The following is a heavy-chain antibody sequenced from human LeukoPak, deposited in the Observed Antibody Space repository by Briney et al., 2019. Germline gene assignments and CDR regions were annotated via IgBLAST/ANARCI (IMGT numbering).Heavy chain of an antibody. V-gene: IGHV1-8*01. J-gene: IGHJ6*02. Sequence: VASVKVSCKASGYTFTSYDINWVRQATGQGLEWIGWMNPNSGNTGYAQKFQGRVTMTRNTSISTAYMELSSLRSEDTAVYYCAREYAGYSSSWTFYYYGMDVWGQGTTVTVSS. CDR3: AREYAGYSSSWTFYYYGMDV. D-gene: IGHD6-13*01. CDR2: MNPNSGNT. CDR1: GYTFTSYD.